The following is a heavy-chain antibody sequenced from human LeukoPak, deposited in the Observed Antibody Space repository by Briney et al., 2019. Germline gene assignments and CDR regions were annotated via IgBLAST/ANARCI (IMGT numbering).Heavy chain of an antibody. V-gene: IGHV3-74*01. Sequence: GGSLRLSCAASGFTFSSYWMHWVRQAPGKGLVWVSRINTDGSSTSYADSVKGRFTISRDNAKNTLYLQMNSLRAEDTAVYYCAKRSSGPYYFDYWGQGTLVTVSS. CDR3: AKRSSGPYYFDY. J-gene: IGHJ4*02. CDR2: INTDGSST. CDR1: GFTFSSYW. D-gene: IGHD6-19*01.